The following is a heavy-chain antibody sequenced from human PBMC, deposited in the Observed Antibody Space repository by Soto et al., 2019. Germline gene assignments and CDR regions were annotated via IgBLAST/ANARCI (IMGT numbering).Heavy chain of an antibody. CDR3: ARGSGYDPLYYFDY. CDR1: GFTFSSYW. J-gene: IGHJ4*02. Sequence: GGSLRLSCAASGFTFSSYWMSWVRQAPGKGLEWVANIKQDGSEKYYVDSVKGRFTISRDNAKNSLYLQMNSLRAEDTAVYYCARGSGYDPLYYFDYWGQGTLVTVSS. CDR2: IKQDGSEK. D-gene: IGHD5-12*01. V-gene: IGHV3-7*01.